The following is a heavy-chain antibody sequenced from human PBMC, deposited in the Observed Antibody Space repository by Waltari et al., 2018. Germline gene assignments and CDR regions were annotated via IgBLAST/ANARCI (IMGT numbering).Heavy chain of an antibody. CDR3: ARKTQNPIAARQRWFDP. D-gene: IGHD6-6*01. Sequence: QVQLQQWGAGLLKPSETLSLTCAVYGGSFSGYYWSWIRQPPGTGLEWIGEINHSGSTNYNPSLKSRVTISVDTSKNQFSLKLSSVTAADTAVYYCARKTQNPIAARQRWFDPWGQGTLVTVSS. V-gene: IGHV4-34*01. CDR1: GGSFSGYY. J-gene: IGHJ5*02. CDR2: INHSGST.